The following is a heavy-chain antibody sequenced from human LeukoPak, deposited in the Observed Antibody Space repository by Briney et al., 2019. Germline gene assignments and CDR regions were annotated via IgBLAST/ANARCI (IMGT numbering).Heavy chain of an antibody. J-gene: IGHJ5*02. V-gene: IGHV4-39*07. CDR1: GGSISSSSYY. CDR2: IYYSGST. Sequence: SETLSLTCTVSGGSISSSSYYWGWIRQPPGKGLEWIGSIYYSGSTYYNPSLKSRVTISVDTSKNQFSLKLSSVTAADTAVYYCARGIVVVPAAMCNWFDPWGQGTLVTVSS. CDR3: ARGIVVVPAAMCNWFDP. D-gene: IGHD2-2*01.